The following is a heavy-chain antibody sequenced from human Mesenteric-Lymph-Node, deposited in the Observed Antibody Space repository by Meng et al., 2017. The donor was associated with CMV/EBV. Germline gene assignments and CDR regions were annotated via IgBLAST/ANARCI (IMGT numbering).Heavy chain of an antibody. CDR1: GVSMGSRNW. V-gene: IGHV4-4*02. CDR3: ARGGSYSSGTYPFDY. J-gene: IGHJ4*02. Sequence: SGVSMGSRNWWNWVRQPPGKGREWIGEMYHSGSTSYTPSLKRRVTISADRPKNEFSLKLTSVTAADTAVYYCARGGSYSSGTYPFDYWGQGILVTVSS. CDR2: MYHSGST. D-gene: IGHD3-10*01.